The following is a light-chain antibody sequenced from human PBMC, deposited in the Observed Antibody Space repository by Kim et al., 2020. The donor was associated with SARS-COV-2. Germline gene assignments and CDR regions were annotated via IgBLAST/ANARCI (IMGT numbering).Light chain of an antibody. CDR3: KQSYDNPTWT. J-gene: IGKJ1*01. CDR1: RRISNF. CDR2: GAS. Sequence: DIQMTQSPSSLSASVGDRVTITCRASRRISNFLNWYQHKSGDTTQLLIYGASTLHSGVTPRFSGSGSGTEFTLTITTLQPEYAGTYFSKQSYDNPTWTFGHGNKGDIK. V-gene: IGKV1-39*01.